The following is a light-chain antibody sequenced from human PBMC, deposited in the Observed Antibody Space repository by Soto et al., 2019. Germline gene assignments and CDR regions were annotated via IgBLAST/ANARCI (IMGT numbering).Light chain of an antibody. V-gene: IGKV1-16*02. Sequence: DIQMTQSPSSLSASVGDRVTITCRASQGIRNYLAWFQQKTGKAPKSLIYAASNLQSGVPSNFSGSGYGTDFTLTISSLQPEDFATYYCQQYDTYPLTFGGGTTVEIK. J-gene: IGKJ4*01. CDR1: QGIRNY. CDR2: AAS. CDR3: QQYDTYPLT.